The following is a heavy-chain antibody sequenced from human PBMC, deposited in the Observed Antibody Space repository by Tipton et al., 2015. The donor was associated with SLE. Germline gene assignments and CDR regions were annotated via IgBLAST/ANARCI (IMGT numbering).Heavy chain of an antibody. V-gene: IGHV4-59*10. D-gene: IGHD6-13*01. CDR2: IYTSGST. CDR3: ASMTTLYSSSWYYFDY. J-gene: IGHJ4*02. CDR1: GGSFSGYY. Sequence: TLSLTCAVYGGSFSGYYWSWIRQPAGKGLEWIGHIYTSGSTNYNPSLKSRVTISVDTSKNQFSLKLSSVTAADTAVYYCASMTTLYSSSWYYFDYWGQGTLVTVSS.